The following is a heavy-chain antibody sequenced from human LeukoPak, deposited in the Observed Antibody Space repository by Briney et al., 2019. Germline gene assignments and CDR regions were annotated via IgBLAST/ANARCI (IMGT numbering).Heavy chain of an antibody. CDR2: IKSDGST. V-gene: IGHV3-74*01. Sequence: GGSLRLSCAASGFTFSSYWMHWVRQAPGKGLVWVSRIKSDGSTNYADSVKGRYTISRDNAKNTLSLQMNSLRAEDTGVYYCARAPSEIGGYYPEYFRHWGQGTLVTVSS. J-gene: IGHJ1*01. CDR1: GFTFSSYW. D-gene: IGHD3-22*01. CDR3: ARAPSEIGGYYPEYFRH.